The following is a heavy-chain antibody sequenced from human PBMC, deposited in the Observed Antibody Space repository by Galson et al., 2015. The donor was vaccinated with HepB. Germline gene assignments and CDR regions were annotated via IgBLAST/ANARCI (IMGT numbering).Heavy chain of an antibody. D-gene: IGHD6-6*01. CDR1: GGTFSSSA. CDR3: ARDLEYSNSEYAFDI. Sequence: SVKVSCKASGGTFSSSAMNWVRRAPGQGLEWMGGFIPMFDTANYAQKFQGRVTITADKSTSTAYMELSSLRSEDTAVYYCARDLEYSNSEYAFDIWGQGTMVTVSS. CDR2: FIPMFDTA. J-gene: IGHJ3*02. V-gene: IGHV1-69*06.